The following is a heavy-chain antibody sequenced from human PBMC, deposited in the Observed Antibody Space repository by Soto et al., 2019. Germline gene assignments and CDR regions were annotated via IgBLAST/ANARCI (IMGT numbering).Heavy chain of an antibody. V-gene: IGHV3-11*05. D-gene: IGHD6-25*01. CDR1: GFTFSDYY. CDR2: ISSSSSYT. Sequence: QVQLVESGGGLVKPGGSLRLSCAASGFTFSDYYMSWIRQAPGKGLEWVSYISSSSSYTNYADSVKGRFTISRDNAKNALYLQMNSLRAEDTAVYYCASYAPHLAAVPYWGQGTLVTVSS. CDR3: ASYAPHLAAVPY. J-gene: IGHJ4*02.